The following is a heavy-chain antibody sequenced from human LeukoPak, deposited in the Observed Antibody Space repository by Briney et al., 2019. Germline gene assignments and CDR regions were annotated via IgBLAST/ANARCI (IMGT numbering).Heavy chain of an antibody. V-gene: IGHV3-30*18. CDR3: AKDSSRYFDWVSFTDFGLDY. CDR1: GFTFRDFV. Sequence: GGSLRLSCAASGFTFRDFVMHWVRRAPGKGLEWVAVISYDGRHKYYGDSVKDRFTISRHNSKNTLYLQMNSLRAEDAALYYCAKDSSRYFDWVSFTDFGLDYWGQGTLVSVSS. J-gene: IGHJ4*02. D-gene: IGHD3-9*01. CDR2: ISYDGRHK.